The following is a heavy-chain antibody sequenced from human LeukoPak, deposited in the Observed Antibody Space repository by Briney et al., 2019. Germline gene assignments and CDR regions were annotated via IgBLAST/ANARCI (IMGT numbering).Heavy chain of an antibody. CDR2: ISSSSSYI. CDR1: GFTFTSHS. CDR3: ARHLRAAIAFDI. Sequence: GGALRLSCAASGFTFTSHSLNWVRQAPGKGLEWVSSISSSSSYIYYADSVKGRFSISRDNARNSLYLQMNSLTAEDTAVYYCARHLRAAIAFDIWGQGTMVTVSS. D-gene: IGHD2-2*02. J-gene: IGHJ3*02. V-gene: IGHV3-21*01.